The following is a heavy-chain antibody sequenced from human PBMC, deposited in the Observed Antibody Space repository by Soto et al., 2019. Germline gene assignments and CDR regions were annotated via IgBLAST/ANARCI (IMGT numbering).Heavy chain of an antibody. CDR2: VYYTGST. CDR1: GDSISTFY. V-gene: IGHV4-59*01. D-gene: IGHD3-22*01. Sequence: TLSLTCTVSGDSISTFYWGWMRQSPGKELEWIGYVYYTGSTNYNPSLKSRVTISVDRSKNQFSLKLTSANAADAAVYYCARGRTVRNYADDSSDYFYFFDYWGQGTQVTVSS. J-gene: IGHJ4*02. CDR3: ARGRTVRNYADDSSDYFYFFDY.